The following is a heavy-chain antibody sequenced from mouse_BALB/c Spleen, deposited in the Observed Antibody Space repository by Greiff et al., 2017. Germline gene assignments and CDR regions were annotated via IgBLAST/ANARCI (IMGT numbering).Heavy chain of an antibody. Sequence: EVKVVESGGGLVKPGGSLKLSCAASGFAFSSYDMSWVRQTPDKRLEWVATISSGGSYTYYPDSVKGRFTISRDNAKNTLYLQMSSLKSEDTAMYYCARQDGYSYAMDYWGQGTSVTVSS. D-gene: IGHD2-3*01. V-gene: IGHV5-6*03. CDR1: GFAFSSYD. CDR3: ARQDGYSYAMDY. J-gene: IGHJ4*01. CDR2: ISSGGSYT.